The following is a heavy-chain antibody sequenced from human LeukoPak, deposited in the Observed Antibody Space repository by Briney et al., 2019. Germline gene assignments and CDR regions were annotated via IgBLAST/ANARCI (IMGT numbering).Heavy chain of an antibody. CDR3: ARAVTVPRVKYNWFDP. J-gene: IGHJ5*02. D-gene: IGHD4-17*01. CDR2: IYYSGST. CDR1: GGSISSGGYY. Sequence: PSETLSLTCTVSGGSISSGGYYWSWIRQHPGKGLEWIGYIYYSGSTYYNPSLKSRVTISVDTSKNQFSLKLSSVTAADTAVYYCARAVTVPRVKYNWFDPWGQRTLVTVSS. V-gene: IGHV4-31*03.